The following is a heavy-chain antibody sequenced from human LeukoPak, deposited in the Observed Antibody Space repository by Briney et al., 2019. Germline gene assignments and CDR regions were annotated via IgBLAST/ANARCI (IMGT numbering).Heavy chain of an antibody. Sequence: GASVKVSCKASGDSFSSYAISWVRQAPGQGLEWMGRIIPIFGTANYAQKFQGRVTITADKSTSTAYMELSSLRSEDTAVYYCASAGAAMVTNWGQGTLVTVSS. CDR1: GDSFSSYA. CDR3: ASAGAAMVTN. D-gene: IGHD5-18*01. V-gene: IGHV1-69*06. J-gene: IGHJ4*02. CDR2: IIPIFGTA.